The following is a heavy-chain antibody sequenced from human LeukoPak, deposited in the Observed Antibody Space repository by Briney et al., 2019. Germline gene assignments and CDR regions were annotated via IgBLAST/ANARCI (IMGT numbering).Heavy chain of an antibody. Sequence: ASVKVSCKASGYTFTGYYMHWVRQAPGQGLEWMGWINPNSGGTNYAQKFQGRVTMTRDTSISTAYMELSRLRSDDTAVYYCARDGVGLERRPFDYWGQGTLVTVSS. J-gene: IGHJ4*02. D-gene: IGHD1-1*01. CDR3: ARDGVGLERRPFDY. CDR2: INPNSGGT. V-gene: IGHV1-2*02. CDR1: GYTFTGYY.